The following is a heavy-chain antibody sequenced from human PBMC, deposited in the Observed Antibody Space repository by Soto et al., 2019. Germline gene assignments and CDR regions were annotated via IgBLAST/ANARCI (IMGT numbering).Heavy chain of an antibody. J-gene: IGHJ4*02. CDR1: GGSFSGYY. CDR2: IYYSGST. CDR3: ARELIYGYFDY. Sequence: SETLSLTCAVYGGSFSGYYWSWIRQHPGKGLEWIGYIYYSGSTYYNPSLKSRVTISVDTSKNQFSLKLSSVTAADTAVYYCARELIYGYFDYWGQGTLVTVSS. D-gene: IGHD4-17*01. V-gene: IGHV4-31*11.